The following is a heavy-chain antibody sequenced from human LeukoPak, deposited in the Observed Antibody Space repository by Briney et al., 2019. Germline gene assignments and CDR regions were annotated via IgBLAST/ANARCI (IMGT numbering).Heavy chain of an antibody. CDR1: GDTFSSYA. D-gene: IGHD5-18*01. V-gene: IGHV1-69*04. Sequence: AASVTVSCKASGDTFSSYAISWVRQAPGQGLEWMGRIIPILGVANYAQKFQGRVTITADKSTSTAYMELSSLRSEDTAVYYCARIGYSYGQYYFDYWGQGTLVTVSS. J-gene: IGHJ4*02. CDR3: ARIGYSYGQYYFDY. CDR2: IIPILGVA.